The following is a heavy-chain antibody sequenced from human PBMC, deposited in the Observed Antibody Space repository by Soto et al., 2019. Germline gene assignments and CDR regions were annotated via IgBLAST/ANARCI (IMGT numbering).Heavy chain of an antibody. J-gene: IGHJ4*02. D-gene: IGHD6-6*01. V-gene: IGHV4-28*01. CDR2: IYYSGTT. Sequence: QVQLQESGPGLVKPSDTLSLTCAVSGYSISSSNWWGWIRQPPGKGLEWIGYIYYSGTTYYNPSLTSXXTXSXXTSQVQSHLKLTSVTAVDTAVYHCARRAVQGPSDYWGQGTRVTVAS. CDR3: ARRAVQGPSDY. CDR1: GYSISSSNW.